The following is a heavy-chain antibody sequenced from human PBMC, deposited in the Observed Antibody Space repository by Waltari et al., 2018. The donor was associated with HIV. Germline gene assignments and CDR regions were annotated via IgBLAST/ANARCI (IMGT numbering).Heavy chain of an antibody. J-gene: IGHJ4*02. CDR1: GFSFADNS. V-gene: IGHV3-49*04. D-gene: IGHD6-19*01. CDR2: IRSKTYGGTT. Sequence: EVHLVESGGGLVQPGRSQRLHCAATGFSFADNSMRGVRQAPGMGLEWVGFIRSKTYGGTTEYAASVKGRFTSSRDDSKSIAYLQMNSLKTEDTAVYYCTKAVAGFYYFDYWGQGTQVTVSS. CDR3: TKAVAGFYYFDY.